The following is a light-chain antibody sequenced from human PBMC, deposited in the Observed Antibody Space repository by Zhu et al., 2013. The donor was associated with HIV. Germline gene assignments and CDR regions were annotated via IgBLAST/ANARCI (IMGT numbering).Light chain of an antibody. Sequence: EIVVTQSPATLSVSPGERATLSCRASQNVSSNLAWYQQKPGQAPRLLIYGASTRATGIPARFSGGGSGTEFTLTISSLQSEDFAVYYCHQYNNWQWTFGQGTKVEIK. CDR2: GAS. V-gene: IGKV3-15*01. CDR3: HQYNNWQWT. CDR1: QNVSSN. J-gene: IGKJ1*01.